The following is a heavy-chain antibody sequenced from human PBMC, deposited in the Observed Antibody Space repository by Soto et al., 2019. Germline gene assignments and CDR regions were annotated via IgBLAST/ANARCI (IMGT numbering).Heavy chain of an antibody. V-gene: IGHV3-33*01. Sequence: QVQLVESGGGVVQPGRSLRLSCAASGFTFSSYGMHWVRQAPGKGLEWVAVIWYDGSNKYYADSVKGRFTISRDNSKNTRYLQMNSLRAEDTAVYYCARDQSDGGVWYYFDYWGQGTLVTVSS. CDR1: GFTFSSYG. D-gene: IGHD6-19*01. CDR3: ARDQSDGGVWYYFDY. CDR2: IWYDGSNK. J-gene: IGHJ4*02.